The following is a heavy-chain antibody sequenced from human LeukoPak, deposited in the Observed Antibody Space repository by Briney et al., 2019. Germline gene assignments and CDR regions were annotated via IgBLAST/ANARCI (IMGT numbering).Heavy chain of an antibody. J-gene: IGHJ4*02. D-gene: IGHD3-9*01. CDR2: IHYTGAT. Sequence: SETLSLTCAVYGGSITGYYWSWIRQPPGKGLEWVGEIHYTGATSYNPSLKGRATISIDTSKNQVSLKLSSVTAADTAVYYCARGNILSGYCFDFWGQGALVTVSS. CDR3: ARGNILSGYCFDF. V-gene: IGHV4-34*01. CDR1: GGSITGYY.